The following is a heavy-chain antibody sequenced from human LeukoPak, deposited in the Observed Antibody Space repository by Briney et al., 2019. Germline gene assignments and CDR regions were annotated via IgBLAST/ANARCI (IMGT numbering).Heavy chain of an antibody. D-gene: IGHD2-21*02. Sequence: SVKVSCKASGGTFSSYANSWVRQAPGQGLEWMGRIIPILGIANYAQKFQGRVTITADKSTSTAYMELSSLRSEDTAVYYCAREHIVVVTAIFQREFDYWGQGTLVTVSS. V-gene: IGHV1-69*04. CDR1: GGTFSSYA. CDR2: IIPILGIA. CDR3: AREHIVVVTAIFQREFDY. J-gene: IGHJ4*02.